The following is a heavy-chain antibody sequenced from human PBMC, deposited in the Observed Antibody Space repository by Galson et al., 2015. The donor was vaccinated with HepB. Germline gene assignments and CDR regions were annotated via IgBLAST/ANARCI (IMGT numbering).Heavy chain of an antibody. D-gene: IGHD3-22*01. CDR1: GFTFSSYG. Sequence: SLRLSCAASGFTFSSYGMHWVRQAPGKGLEWVAVIWYDRSNKYYADSVKGRFTISRDNSKNTLYLQMNSLGAEDTAVYYCARDSCDSSGYCYSSIDYWGQGTLVTVSS. CDR3: ARDSCDSSGYCYSSIDY. V-gene: IGHV3-33*01. CDR2: IWYDRSNK. J-gene: IGHJ4*02.